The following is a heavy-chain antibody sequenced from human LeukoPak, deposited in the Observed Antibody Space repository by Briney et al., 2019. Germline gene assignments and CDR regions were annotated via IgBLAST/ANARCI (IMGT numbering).Heavy chain of an antibody. V-gene: IGHV2-5*01. Sequence: KSGPTLVNPTQTLTLTCTFSGFSLSTSGVGVGWIRQPPGKALEWLALIYWNDDKRYSPSLKGRLTITKDTSKKQVVLRVNNLDLVDTATYYCVRDGTDLKGFDYWGQGTLVTVSS. D-gene: IGHD3/OR15-3a*01. CDR2: IYWNDDK. J-gene: IGHJ4*02. CDR1: GFSLSTSGVG. CDR3: VRDGTDLKGFDY.